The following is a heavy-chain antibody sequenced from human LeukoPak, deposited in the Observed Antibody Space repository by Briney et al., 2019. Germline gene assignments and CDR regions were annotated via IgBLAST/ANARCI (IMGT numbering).Heavy chain of an antibody. J-gene: IGHJ5*02. D-gene: IGHD1-7*01. CDR1: GFSLSTSGVG. V-gene: IGHV2-5*02. CDR3: ARDESEYNWNYGMVNWFDP. CDR2: IYWDDDK. Sequence: SGPTLVKPTQTLTLTCTFSGFSLSTSGVGVGWIRQPPGKALEWLALIYWDDDKRYSPSLKSRLTITKDTSKNQVVLTMTNMDPVDTATYYCARDESEYNWNYGMVNWFDPWGQGTLVTVSS.